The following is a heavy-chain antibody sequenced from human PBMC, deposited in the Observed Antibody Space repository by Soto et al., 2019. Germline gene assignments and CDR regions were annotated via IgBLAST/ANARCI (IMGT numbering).Heavy chain of an antibody. CDR2: ISAYNGNT. J-gene: IGHJ4*02. CDR3: ARDPPPPRE. CDR1: GYTFTSYH. V-gene: IGHV1-18*01. Sequence: QVQLVQSGAEVRKPGASVKVSCKASGYTFTSYHITWVRQAPGQGLEWMGWISAYNGNTHYAQKLQGTVTMTTDTSTSTAYMELRSLGSYDTALYDCARDPPPPREWGQGTLVTVSS.